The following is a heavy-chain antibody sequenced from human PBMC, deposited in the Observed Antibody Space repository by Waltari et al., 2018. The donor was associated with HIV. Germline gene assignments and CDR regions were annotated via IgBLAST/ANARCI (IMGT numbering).Heavy chain of an antibody. D-gene: IGHD2-2*01. V-gene: IGHV4-61*02. J-gene: IGHJ5*02. CDR1: GGSISGGSYY. CDR2: IYTSGST. Sequence: QVQLQESGPGLVKPSQTLSLTCTVSGGSISGGSYYWSWIRQPAGKGLEWIGRIYTSGSTNYNPSLKSRVTISVDTSKNQFSLKLSSVTAADTAVYYCARTYCSSTSCYGGANWFDPWGQGTLVTVSS. CDR3: ARTYCSSTSCYGGANWFDP.